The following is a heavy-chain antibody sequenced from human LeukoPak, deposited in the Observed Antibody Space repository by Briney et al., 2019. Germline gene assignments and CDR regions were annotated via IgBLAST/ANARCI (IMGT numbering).Heavy chain of an antibody. J-gene: IGHJ5*02. V-gene: IGHV4-61*01. Sequence: SETLSLTCTVSGGSVSSGSYYWSWIRQPPGKGLEWIGYIYYGGSTNYNPSLKSRVTISVDTSKNQFSLKLSSVTAADTAVYYCARDKANWFDPWGQGTLVTVSS. CDR1: GGSVSSGSYY. CDR3: ARDKANWFDP. CDR2: IYYGGST.